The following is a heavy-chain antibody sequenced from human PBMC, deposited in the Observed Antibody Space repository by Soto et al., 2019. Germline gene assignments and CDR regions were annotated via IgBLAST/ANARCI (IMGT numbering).Heavy chain of an antibody. V-gene: IGHV3-21*01. CDR2: IGSSGNYI. Sequence: GGSLRLSCVVSGFTFSGYSMNWVRQAPGKGLEWVSSIGSSGNYIYYAGSVKSRFTISRDNAKNSLYLQMNSLRAEDTAVYYCARDPIRIAAAGAAYWGQGSLVTVSS. J-gene: IGHJ4*02. CDR1: GFTFSGYS. CDR3: ARDPIRIAAAGAAY. D-gene: IGHD6-13*01.